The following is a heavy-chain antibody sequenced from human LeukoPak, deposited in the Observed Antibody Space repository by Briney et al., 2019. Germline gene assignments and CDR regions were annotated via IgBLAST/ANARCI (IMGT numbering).Heavy chain of an antibody. CDR1: GYTFTSYD. V-gene: IGHV1-8*01. CDR3: ARGSPLLAARHHY. J-gene: IGHJ4*02. CDR2: MNPNSGNT. Sequence: ASVKVSCKASGYTFTSYDINWVRQATGQGLEWMGWMNPNSGNTGYAHKFQGRGTMTRNTSISTDYMELSSLRSEDTAVYYCARGSPLLAARHHYWGQGTLVTVSS. D-gene: IGHD6-6*01.